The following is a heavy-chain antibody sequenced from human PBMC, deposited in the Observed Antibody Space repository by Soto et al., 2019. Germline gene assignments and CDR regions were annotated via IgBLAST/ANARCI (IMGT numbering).Heavy chain of an antibody. V-gene: IGHV3-30*18. Sequence: PGGSLRLSCAASGFNFSSYNMHWVRQAPAKGLEWVALILHDGSNEYYADSVKGRVTISRDNSKNTLYLQMKSLRAEDTAVYYCAKSRDGYSFYFYYGMDVWGQGPTVTVSS. CDR2: ILHDGSNE. CDR3: AKSRDGYSFYFYYGMDV. CDR1: GFNFSSYN. J-gene: IGHJ6*02. D-gene: IGHD4-4*01.